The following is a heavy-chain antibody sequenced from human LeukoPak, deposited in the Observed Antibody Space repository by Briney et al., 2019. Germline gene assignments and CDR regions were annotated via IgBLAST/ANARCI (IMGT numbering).Heavy chain of an antibody. Sequence: GGSLRLSCAASGFTFSRYAMSWVRQAPGKGLEWVSTVSDSGSSTYYADSVKGRVTISRDNSENTLYLQMNSLRAEDTAVYYCARHSGSYSGYFQHWGQGTLVTVSS. CDR2: VSDSGSST. V-gene: IGHV3-23*01. CDR1: GFTFSRYA. J-gene: IGHJ1*01. D-gene: IGHD1-26*01. CDR3: ARHSGSYSGYFQH.